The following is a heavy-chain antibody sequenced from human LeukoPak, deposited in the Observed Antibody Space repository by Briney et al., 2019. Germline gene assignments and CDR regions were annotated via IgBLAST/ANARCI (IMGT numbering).Heavy chain of an antibody. CDR2: ISYDGSNK. CDR3: AKVSASSWLGAFDI. J-gene: IGHJ3*02. D-gene: IGHD6-13*01. Sequence: GGSLRLSCAASGFTFSSYAMHWVRQAPGKGLEWVAVISYDGSNKYYADSVKGRFTISRDNSKNTLYLQMTSLKAEDTALYYCAKVSASSWLGAFDIWGQGTMVTVSS. CDR1: GFTFSSYA. V-gene: IGHV3-30-3*01.